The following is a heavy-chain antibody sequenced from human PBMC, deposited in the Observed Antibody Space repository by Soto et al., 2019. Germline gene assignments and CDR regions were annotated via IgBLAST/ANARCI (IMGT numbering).Heavy chain of an antibody. V-gene: IGHV3-23*01. J-gene: IGHJ4*02. CDR2: ISASGGST. Sequence: EVQILESGGGLIQPGESLRLSCAASGFTFSTYTMSWLRQAPEKGLEWVSSISASGGSTYYADSVKGRFTIFRDNSNNTLFLHMSRLRADDTAVYYCASEVAVGLFDYWGQGTLVTVSS. D-gene: IGHD6-19*01. CDR3: ASEVAVGLFDY. CDR1: GFTFSTYT.